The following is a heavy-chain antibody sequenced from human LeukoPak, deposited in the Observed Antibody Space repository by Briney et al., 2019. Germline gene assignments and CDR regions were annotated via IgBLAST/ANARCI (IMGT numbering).Heavy chain of an antibody. CDR3: ASDYGFFVY. D-gene: IGHD4-17*01. J-gene: IGHJ4*02. Sequence: PGGSLRLSCAASGVTFSSYWMSWVRQAPGKGLEWVANIKQDGSEKYYVDSVKGRFTISRDNAKNSLYLQMNSLRAEDTAVYYCASDYGFFVYWGQGTLVTVSS. CDR2: IKQDGSEK. V-gene: IGHV3-7*01. CDR1: GVTFSSYW.